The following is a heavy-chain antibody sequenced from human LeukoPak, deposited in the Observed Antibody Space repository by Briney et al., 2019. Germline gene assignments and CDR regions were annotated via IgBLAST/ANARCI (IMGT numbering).Heavy chain of an antibody. CDR3: AKPPGLRRLDP. CDR1: GFTVSSNY. V-gene: IGHV3-53*01. CDR2: IYSAGNT. J-gene: IGHJ5*02. D-gene: IGHD5-12*01. Sequence: GGSLRLSCAASGFTVSSNYMSWVRQAPGKGLEWVSVIYSAGNTYYADSVKGRFTTSRDNSKNTLYLQMNSLRAEDTAVYYCAKPPGLRRLDPWGQGTLVTVSS.